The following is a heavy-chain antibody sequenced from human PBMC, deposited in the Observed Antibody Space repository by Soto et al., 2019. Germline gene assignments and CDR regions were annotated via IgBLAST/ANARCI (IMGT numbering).Heavy chain of an antibody. V-gene: IGHV2-5*01. CDR1: GFSLSTSGVG. D-gene: IGHD6-19*01. Sequence: YGPPLVNPTQTLTLTCTFSGFSLSTSGVGVGWIRQPPGKALEWLALIYWNDDKRYSPSLKSRLTITKDTSKNQVVLTMTNMDPVDTAPYYCAHRQNQVHRGDKSSGGYYFDKWGQGNLVT. CDR2: IYWNDDK. J-gene: IGHJ4*02. CDR3: AHRQNQVHRGDKSSGGYYFDK.